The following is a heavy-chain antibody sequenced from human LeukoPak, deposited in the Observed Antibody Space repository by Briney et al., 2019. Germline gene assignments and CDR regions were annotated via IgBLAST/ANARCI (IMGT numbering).Heavy chain of an antibody. J-gene: IGHJ4*02. Sequence: GGSLRLSCATSGFTFSNHAMHWVRRATGKGLEWVSAIGTAGDTFYPGSVKVRFTISRENAKNSLSLQMNSLRAEDTAVYYCVRQQTPHGNFDYWGQGTLVTVSS. CDR2: IGTAGDT. V-gene: IGHV3-13*01. CDR1: GFTFSNHA. CDR3: VRQQTPHGNFDY. D-gene: IGHD1-26*01.